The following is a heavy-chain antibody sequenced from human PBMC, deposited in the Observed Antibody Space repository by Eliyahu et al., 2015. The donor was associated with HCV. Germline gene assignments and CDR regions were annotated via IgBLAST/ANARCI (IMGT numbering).Heavy chain of an antibody. CDR1: GGSISSSSXY. CDR3: ARNWRFLEWLLSPNYYYYGMDV. V-gene: IGHV4-39*01. Sequence: QLQLQESGPGLVKPSETLSLTCTVSGGSISSSSXYWGWXRQPPGKGLEWIGSIYFSGSTYYNPSLKSRVTISVDTSKNQFSLKLSSVTAADTAVYYCARNWRFLEWLLSPNYYYYGMDVWGQGTTVTVSS. CDR2: IYFSGST. J-gene: IGHJ6*02. D-gene: IGHD3-3*01.